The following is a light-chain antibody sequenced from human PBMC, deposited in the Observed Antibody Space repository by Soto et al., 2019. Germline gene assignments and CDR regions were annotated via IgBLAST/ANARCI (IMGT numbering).Light chain of an antibody. CDR1: NIGSRS. CDR3: QVWDSTSDHYV. V-gene: IGLV3-21*02. Sequence: SYELTQPPSVSVAPGQTASISCGGNNIGSRSVHWYQQKPGQAPVLVVYDDRDRPSGSPERLAGSNSGNTATLNISRVEAGDEADYYCQVWDSTSDHYVFGTGNKVTDL. CDR2: DDR. J-gene: IGLJ1*01.